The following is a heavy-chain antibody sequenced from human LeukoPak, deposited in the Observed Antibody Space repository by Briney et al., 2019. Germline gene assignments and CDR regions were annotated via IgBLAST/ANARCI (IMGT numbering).Heavy chain of an antibody. CDR2: IRSKANNYAT. Sequence: PGGSLRLSCAAPAFTLSDFTIHWVRQASGKGLEWVARIRSKANNYATEYGASVKGRFTISRDDAKNTAYLQMNSLKTEDTAIYYCSACPSGWTEFYRHWGQGTLVTVSS. J-gene: IGHJ1*01. CDR1: AFTLSDFT. D-gene: IGHD6-19*01. V-gene: IGHV3-73*01. CDR3: SACPSGWTEFYRH.